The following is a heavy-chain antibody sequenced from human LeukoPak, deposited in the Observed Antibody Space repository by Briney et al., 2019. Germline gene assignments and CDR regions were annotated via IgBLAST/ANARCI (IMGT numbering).Heavy chain of an antibody. CDR3: ARDRFGWFDP. J-gene: IGHJ5*02. CDR2: ISSSSSTI. D-gene: IGHD3-10*01. V-gene: IGHV3-48*01. Sequence: PGGSLRLSCAASGFTFSSYSMNWVRQAPGKGLEWVSYISSSSSTIYYADSVKGRFTISRDDAKNSLYLQMNSLRAEDTAVYYCARDRFGWFDPWGQGTLVTVSS. CDR1: GFTFSSYS.